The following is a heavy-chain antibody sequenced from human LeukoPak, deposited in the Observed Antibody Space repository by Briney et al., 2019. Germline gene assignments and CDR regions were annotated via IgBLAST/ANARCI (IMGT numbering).Heavy chain of an antibody. J-gene: IGHJ4*02. D-gene: IGHD3-22*01. CDR2: ISYDGSNK. Sequence: PGGSLRLSCAASGFTFSSYGMHWVRQAPGKGLEWVAVISYDGSNKYYADSVKGRFTISRDNSKNTLYLQMNSLRAEDTAVYYCARRRTLGRWYYYDSSGYSSGLGDYWGQGTLVTVSS. CDR1: GFTFSSYG. CDR3: ARRRTLGRWYYYDSSGYSSGLGDY. V-gene: IGHV3-30*03.